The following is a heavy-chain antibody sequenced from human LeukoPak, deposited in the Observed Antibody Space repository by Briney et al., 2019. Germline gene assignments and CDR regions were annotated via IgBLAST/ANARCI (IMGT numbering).Heavy chain of an antibody. Sequence: PGGSLRLSCAASGFTFSSYWMHWVRRAPGKGLVWVSRINSDGSSTSYADSVKGRFTISRDNAKNTLYLQMNSLRAEDTAVYYCARLGSQGGVAALDYWGQGTLVTVSS. CDR2: INSDGSST. J-gene: IGHJ4*02. CDR1: GFTFSSYW. V-gene: IGHV3-74*01. D-gene: IGHD6-25*01. CDR3: ARLGSQGGVAALDY.